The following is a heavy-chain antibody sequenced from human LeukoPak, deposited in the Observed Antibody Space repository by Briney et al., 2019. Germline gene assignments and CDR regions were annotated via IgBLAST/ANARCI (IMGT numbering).Heavy chain of an antibody. V-gene: IGHV3-30*03. Sequence: GGSLRLSCAASGFTFSSYGMHWVRQAPGKGLEWVAVVSYDGSNKYYADSVKGRFTISRDNSKNTLYLQMNSLRAEDTAVYFCARVLGCTNGVCHDAFDIWGQGTVVTVSS. CDR1: GFTFSSYG. CDR3: ARVLGCTNGVCHDAFDI. CDR2: VSYDGSNK. J-gene: IGHJ3*02. D-gene: IGHD2-8*01.